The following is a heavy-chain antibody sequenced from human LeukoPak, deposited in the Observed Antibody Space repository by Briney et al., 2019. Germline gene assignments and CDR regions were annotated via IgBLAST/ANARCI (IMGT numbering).Heavy chain of an antibody. CDR3: ASHNYYDSSGYYAFFDY. CDR2: IYYSGST. Sequence: SETLSLTCTVSGGSISSYYWGWIRQPPGKGLEWIGSIYYSGSTYYNPSLKSRVTISVDTSKNQFSLKLSSMTAADTAVYYCASHNYYDSSGYYAFFDYWGQGTLVTVSS. D-gene: IGHD3-22*01. V-gene: IGHV4-39*01. J-gene: IGHJ4*02. CDR1: GGSISSYY.